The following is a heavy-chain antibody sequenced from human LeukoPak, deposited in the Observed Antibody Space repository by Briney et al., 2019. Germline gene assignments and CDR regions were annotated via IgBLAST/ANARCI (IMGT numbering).Heavy chain of an antibody. Sequence: SVKVSCKASGGTFSSYAISWVRQAPGQGLEWMGGIIPIFGTANYAQKFQGRVTITADESTSTAYMELSSLRSEDAAVYYCARIPSGIVDYFDYWGQGTLVTVTS. CDR3: ARIPSGIVDYFDY. V-gene: IGHV1-69*01. D-gene: IGHD1-26*01. J-gene: IGHJ4*02. CDR2: IIPIFGTA. CDR1: GGTFSSYA.